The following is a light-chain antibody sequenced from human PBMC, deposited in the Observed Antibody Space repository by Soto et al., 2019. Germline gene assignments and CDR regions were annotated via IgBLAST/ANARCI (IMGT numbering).Light chain of an antibody. CDR1: SSDVGDNDY. Sequence: QSALTQAASVSGSPGQSITISCTGTSSDVGDNDYVSWYQQHPGKAPKLMIFDVSYRPSGVSNRFSGSKSGNTASLTISGLQAEDEADYYCCSYTISSTYVFGTGTKVTVL. J-gene: IGLJ1*01. V-gene: IGLV2-14*03. CDR3: CSYTISSTYV. CDR2: DVS.